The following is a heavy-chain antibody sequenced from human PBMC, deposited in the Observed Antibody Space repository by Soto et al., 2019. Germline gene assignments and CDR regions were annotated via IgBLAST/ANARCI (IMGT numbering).Heavy chain of an antibody. CDR1: GFTFSSYG. V-gene: IGHV3-30*03. D-gene: IGHD6-19*01. J-gene: IGHJ4*02. CDR2: ISYDGSNK. Sequence: GESLKISCAASGFTFSSYGMHWVRQAPGKGLEWVAVISYDGSNKYYADSVKGRFTISRDNSKNTLYLQMNSLRAEDTAVYYCAPRSSSSGWFGGIEDYFDYWGQGTLVTVSS. CDR3: APRSSSSGWFGGIEDYFDY.